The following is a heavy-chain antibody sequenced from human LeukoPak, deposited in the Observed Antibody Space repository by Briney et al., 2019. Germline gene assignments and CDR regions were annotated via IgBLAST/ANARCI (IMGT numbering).Heavy chain of an antibody. V-gene: IGHV3-30*04. Sequence: GGSLRLSCAASGFSFSSYTVHWVRQAPGKGLEWVAIISYDGSNKHYTDSVKGRFTISRDNSKKTLYLQMNSLRAEDTAMYYCARDSTPSTSDAFDIWGQGTMVTVSS. J-gene: IGHJ3*02. CDR1: GFSFSSYT. CDR2: ISYDGSNK. D-gene: IGHD2-2*01. CDR3: ARDSTPSTSDAFDI.